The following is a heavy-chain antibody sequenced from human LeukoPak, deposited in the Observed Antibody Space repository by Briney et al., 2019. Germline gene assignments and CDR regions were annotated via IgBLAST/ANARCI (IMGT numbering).Heavy chain of an antibody. CDR2: IDYSGST. V-gene: IGHV4-39*01. Sequence: PSETLSLTCTVSGGSISSSSYYWGWIRQPPGKGLEWIGSIDYSGSTSYNPSLKSRVTISVDTSKNQFSPKLNSVTAADTAVFYCARHWCSSTSCYSLFDYWGQGTLVTVSS. D-gene: IGHD2-2*01. CDR1: GGSISSSSYY. J-gene: IGHJ4*02. CDR3: ARHWCSSTSCYSLFDY.